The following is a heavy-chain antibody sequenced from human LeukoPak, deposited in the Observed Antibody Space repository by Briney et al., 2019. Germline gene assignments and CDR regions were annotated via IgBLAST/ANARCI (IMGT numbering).Heavy chain of an antibody. V-gene: IGHV4-34*01. CDR3: ARGLRQGSAWSWGPKEKSYQYMDV. CDR1: GGSFSSHY. J-gene: IGHJ6*04. Sequence: PSETLSLTCGVSGGSFSSHYWTWIRQPPGKGLEWIGEINPRGSTNYNPSLESRVTVSADTSRNQLSLSLTSVTAADSAVYFCARGLRQGSAWSWGPKEKSYQYMDVWGTGTTVIVSS. CDR2: INPRGST. D-gene: IGHD6-19*01.